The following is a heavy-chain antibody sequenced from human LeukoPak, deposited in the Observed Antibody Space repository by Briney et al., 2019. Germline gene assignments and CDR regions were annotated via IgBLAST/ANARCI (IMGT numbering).Heavy chain of an antibody. V-gene: IGHV3-30-3*01. CDR1: GFTFSSYA. CDR3: AQEVYVISRETPTNYFDY. CDR2: ISYDGSNK. Sequence: GGSLRLSCAASGFTFSSYAMHWVRQAPGKGLEWVAVISYDGSNKYYADSVKGRFTISRDNSKNTLYLQMNSLRAEDTTVYYCAQEVYVISRETPTNYFDYWGQGTLVTVSS. D-gene: IGHD1-26*01. J-gene: IGHJ4*02.